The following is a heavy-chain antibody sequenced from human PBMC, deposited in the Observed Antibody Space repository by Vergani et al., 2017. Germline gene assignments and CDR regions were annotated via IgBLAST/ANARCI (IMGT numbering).Heavy chain of an antibody. CDR3: ARHARYSDVTGVYVDYGMDV. J-gene: IGHJ6*02. CDR2: VYPADFDT. D-gene: IGHD3-10*01. CDR1: GYNFDIYW. V-gene: IGHV5-51*01. Sequence: EMRLVQSGAGVRKPGESVKISCRTSGYNFDIYWIGWVRQLPGRGLEWMGIVYPADFDTRYSPSFKGQVTVSADKSTSTAFLEWGGLKVTDTAIYYCARHARYSDVTGVYVDYGMDVWGQGTSVIVSS.